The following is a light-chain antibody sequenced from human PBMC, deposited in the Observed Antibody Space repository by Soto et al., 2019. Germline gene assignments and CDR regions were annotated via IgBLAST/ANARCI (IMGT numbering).Light chain of an antibody. V-gene: IGKV1-33*01. CDR2: DAS. CDR1: QDISNY. Sequence: DIQMTHSPSSLSASVGDRVTITCQASQDISNYLNWYQQKPGKAPKLLIYDASNLETGVPSRFSGSGSGTDFTFTISSLQPEDIATYYCQQYDNLFTFGPGTKVDIK. J-gene: IGKJ3*01. CDR3: QQYDNLFT.